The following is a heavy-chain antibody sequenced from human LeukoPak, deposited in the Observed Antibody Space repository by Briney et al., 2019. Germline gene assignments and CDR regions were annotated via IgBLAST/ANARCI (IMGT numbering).Heavy chain of an antibody. CDR2: IYYSGST. D-gene: IGHD2-2*01. CDR3: ARVVGDIVVVPAAADAFDI. Sequence: PSQTLSLTCTVPGGSISSGGYYWRWIRQHPGRGLEWIGYIYYSGSTYYNPSLKSRVTISVNTSKNQFSLKLSSVTAADTAVYYCARVVGDIVVVPAAADAFDIWGQGTMVTVSS. V-gene: IGHV4-31*03. J-gene: IGHJ3*02. CDR1: GGSISSGGYY.